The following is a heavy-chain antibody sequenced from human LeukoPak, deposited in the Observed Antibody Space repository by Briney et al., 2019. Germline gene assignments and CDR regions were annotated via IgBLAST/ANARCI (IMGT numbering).Heavy chain of an antibody. CDR1: GFTFSSYA. J-gene: IGHJ6*02. Sequence: HAGGSLRLSCAASGFTFSSYAMSWVCQAPGKGLEWVSAISGSGGSTYYADSVKGRFTISRDNSKNTLYLQMNSLRAEDTAVYYCARGATFGGTQGAYYYYGMDVWGQGTTVTVSS. V-gene: IGHV3-23*01. D-gene: IGHD3-16*01. CDR2: ISGSGGST. CDR3: ARGATFGGTQGAYYYYGMDV.